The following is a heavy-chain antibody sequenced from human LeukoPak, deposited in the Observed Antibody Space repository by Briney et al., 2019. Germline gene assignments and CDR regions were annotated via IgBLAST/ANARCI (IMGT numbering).Heavy chain of an antibody. J-gene: IGHJ5*02. CDR2: IYPGDSDT. Sequence: GDSLKISCKGSGYSFTSYWIGWVRQMPGKGLEWMGIIYPGDSDTRYSPSFQGQVTISADKSISTAYLQWSSLKASDTAMYYCARHYYYDSSGYYPRMPKNWFDPWGQGTLVTVSS. CDR1: GYSFTSYW. V-gene: IGHV5-51*01. D-gene: IGHD3-22*01. CDR3: ARHYYYDSSGYYPRMPKNWFDP.